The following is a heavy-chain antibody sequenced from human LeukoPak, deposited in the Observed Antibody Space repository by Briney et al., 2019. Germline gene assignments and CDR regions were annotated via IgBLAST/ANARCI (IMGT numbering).Heavy chain of an antibody. CDR2: ISYDGSNK. V-gene: IGHV3-30*18. D-gene: IGHD1-26*01. J-gene: IGHJ4*02. Sequence: GRSLRLSCAASGFTFSSYGMHWVRQAPGKGLEWVAVISYDGSNKYYADSVKGRFTISRDNSKNTLYLQMNSLRAEDTAVYYCAKEPGIVGATFFDYWGQGTLVTVSS. CDR1: GFTFSSYG. CDR3: AKEPGIVGATFFDY.